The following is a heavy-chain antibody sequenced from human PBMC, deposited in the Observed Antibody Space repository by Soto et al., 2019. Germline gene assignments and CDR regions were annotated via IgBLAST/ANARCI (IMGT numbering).Heavy chain of an antibody. Sequence: QVQLLQSGAEVKKPGASVKVSCKASGYNFFSYGLTWVRQAPGQGLEWMGWISTSNGDTKYALKFQGRVTITTDTFPKTTYLNLCVLTSADTAMYDCARDSTDYGGFDLDYWGQGTLVTVAS. CDR3: ARDSTDYGGFDLDY. CDR1: GYNFFSYG. J-gene: IGHJ4*02. CDR2: ISTSNGDT. D-gene: IGHD3-10*01. V-gene: IGHV1-18*01.